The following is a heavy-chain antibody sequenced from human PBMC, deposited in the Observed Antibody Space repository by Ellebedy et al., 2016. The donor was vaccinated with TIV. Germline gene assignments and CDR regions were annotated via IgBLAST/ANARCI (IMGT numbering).Heavy chain of an antibody. CDR3: ARDGVAAREWWYFDL. CDR1: GFTFSSYS. CDR2: ISSSSSTI. Sequence: GESLKISXAASGFTFSSYSMNWVRQAPGKGLEWVSYISSSSSTIYYADSVKGRFTISRDNAKNSLYLQMNSLRDEDTAVYYCARDGVAAREWWYFDLWGRGTLVTVSS. J-gene: IGHJ2*01. V-gene: IGHV3-48*02. D-gene: IGHD6-6*01.